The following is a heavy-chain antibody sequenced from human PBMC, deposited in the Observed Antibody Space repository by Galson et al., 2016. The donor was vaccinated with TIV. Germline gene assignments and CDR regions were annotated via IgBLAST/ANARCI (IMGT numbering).Heavy chain of an antibody. J-gene: IGHJ4*02. Sequence: ETLSLTCTVSGGSVSHTSYYWGWIRQPPGKGLEWIGTIYYTGITFYNPSLESRVTVSVDTSKNHFSLKLSSVSAADTAVDYCARTTGAGIAARVLFDFWGQGTLVTVSS. CDR3: ARTTGAGIAARVLFDF. V-gene: IGHV4-39*07. D-gene: IGHD6-6*01. CDR2: IYYTGIT. CDR1: GGSVSHTSYY.